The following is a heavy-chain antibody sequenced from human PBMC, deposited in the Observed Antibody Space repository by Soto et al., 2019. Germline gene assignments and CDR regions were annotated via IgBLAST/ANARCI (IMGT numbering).Heavy chain of an antibody. V-gene: IGHV1-18*01. CDR2: ISVYNYNT. Sequence: ASVKVSCKTSGYTFSNYGIAWVRQAPGQGLEWMGWISVYNYNTNYAQKLRGRVTMTRDISTSTAYMELRSLISDDTAVYYCARGGGYYGSGTYPFDYWGQGTLVTVSS. CDR3: ARGGGYYGSGTYPFDY. J-gene: IGHJ4*02. D-gene: IGHD3-10*01. CDR1: GYTFSNYG.